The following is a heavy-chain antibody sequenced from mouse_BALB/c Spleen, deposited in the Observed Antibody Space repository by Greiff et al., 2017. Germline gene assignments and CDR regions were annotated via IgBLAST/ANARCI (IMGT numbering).Heavy chain of an antibody. J-gene: IGHJ2*01. D-gene: IGHD3-2*01. Sequence: EVQLQQSGPELVKPGASVKISCKASGYTFTDYNMHWVKQSHGKSLEWIGYIYPYNGGTGYNQKFKSKATLTVDNSSSTAYMELRSLTSEDSAVYYCARLDSSGYYFDYWGQGTTLTVSS. CDR3: ARLDSSGYYFDY. CDR2: IYPYNGGT. V-gene: IGHV1S29*02. CDR1: GYTFTDYN.